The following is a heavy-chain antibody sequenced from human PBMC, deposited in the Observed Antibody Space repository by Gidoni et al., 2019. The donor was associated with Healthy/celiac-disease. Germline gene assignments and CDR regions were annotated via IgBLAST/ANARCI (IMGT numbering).Heavy chain of an antibody. Sequence: IGEINHSGSTNYNPSLKSRVTISVDTSKNQFSLKLSSVTAADTAVYYCARGLRYCSSTSCILVYHYFDYWGQGTLVTVSS. D-gene: IGHD2-2*01. V-gene: IGHV4-34*01. CDR2: INHSGST. CDR3: ARGLRYCSSTSCILVYHYFDY. J-gene: IGHJ4*02.